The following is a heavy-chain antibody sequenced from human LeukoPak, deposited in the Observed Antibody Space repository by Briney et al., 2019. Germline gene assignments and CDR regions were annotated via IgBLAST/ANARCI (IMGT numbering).Heavy chain of an antibody. J-gene: IGHJ6*03. D-gene: IGHD6-6*01. CDR2: MNPNSGNT. CDR3: ARGSRIAARSYYYYMDV. V-gene: IGHV1-8*01. CDR1: GYTFTSYD. Sequence: GASVKVSCKASGYTFTSYDINWVRQATGQGLEWMGWMNPNSGNTGYAQKFQGRVTMTRNTSISTAYMELSSLRSEDTAVYYCARGSRIAARSYYYYMDVWGKGTTVTVSS.